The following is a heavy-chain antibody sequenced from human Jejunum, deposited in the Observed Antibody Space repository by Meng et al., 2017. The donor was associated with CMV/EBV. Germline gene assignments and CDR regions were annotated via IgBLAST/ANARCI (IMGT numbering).Heavy chain of an antibody. CDR3: AINRGAWVFDV. Sequence: SCHASGFSFSHSYMHWVRQAPGQGPEWVGRINLNTSVTHYPQKFLGRGAMTADASNNTVYMELKKLTSDDTAVYYCAINRGAWVFDVWGRGTLVTVSS. V-gene: IGHV1-2*06. J-gene: IGHJ2*01. D-gene: IGHD2/OR15-2a*01. CDR2: INLNTSVT. CDR1: GFSFSHSY.